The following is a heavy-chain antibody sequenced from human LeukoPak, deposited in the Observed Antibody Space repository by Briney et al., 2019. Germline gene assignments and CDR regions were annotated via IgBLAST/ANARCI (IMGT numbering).Heavy chain of an antibody. CDR1: GFTFSSYT. CDR3: ARYYGSGKLDY. Sequence: TGGSLRLSCVASGFTFSSYTMNWVRQAPGKGLEWVSGISGSGVGTYYADSVKGRFTISRDNSKNTLYLQMNSLRAEDTAVYYCARYYGSGKLDYWGQGTLVTVSS. CDR2: ISGSGVGT. D-gene: IGHD3-10*01. J-gene: IGHJ4*02. V-gene: IGHV3-23*01.